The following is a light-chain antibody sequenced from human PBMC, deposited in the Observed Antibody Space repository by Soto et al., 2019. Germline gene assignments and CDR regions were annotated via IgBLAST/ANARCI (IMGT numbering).Light chain of an antibody. CDR1: SSDVGGYNY. CDR3: SSYAGSNFYV. V-gene: IGLV2-8*01. J-gene: IGLJ1*01. CDR2: EVS. Sequence: QSVLTQPPSASGSPGQSVTISCTGTSSDVGGYNYVSRYQQHPGKAPKLMIYEVSKRPSGVPDRFSGSKSGNTASLTVSGLQAEDEADYYCSSYAGSNFYVFGTGTKVTVL.